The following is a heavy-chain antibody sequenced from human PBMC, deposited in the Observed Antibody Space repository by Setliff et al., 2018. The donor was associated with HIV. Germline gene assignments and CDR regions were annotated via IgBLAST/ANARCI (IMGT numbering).Heavy chain of an antibody. D-gene: IGHD2-15*01. CDR1: GYTFTSYY. CDR2: INPSGGST. CDR3: ARDFHVLGYCSADSCPYDASDV. J-gene: IGHJ3*01. V-gene: IGHV1-46*01. Sequence: ASVKVSCKASGYTFTSYYIHWVRQAPGQGLEWMGRINPSGGSTSYAQKFQGRVTITADKSTTTTYMELSSLRSDDTAIYYCARDFHVLGYCSADSCPYDASDVWGQGTMVTV.